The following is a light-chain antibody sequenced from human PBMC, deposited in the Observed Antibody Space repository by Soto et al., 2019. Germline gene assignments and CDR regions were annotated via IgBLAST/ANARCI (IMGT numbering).Light chain of an antibody. J-gene: IGKJ5*01. CDR1: QVISTS. Sequence: DIQMTQSASSLYASVGDRVTITCRASQVISTSLAWYQVKPGKAPKLLIYAASTLESGVPSRFSATVSGTEFSLTITSLQPEDFATYYYQQLFDSPITFGQGTRLE. CDR2: AAS. V-gene: IGKV1-9*01. CDR3: QQLFDSPIT.